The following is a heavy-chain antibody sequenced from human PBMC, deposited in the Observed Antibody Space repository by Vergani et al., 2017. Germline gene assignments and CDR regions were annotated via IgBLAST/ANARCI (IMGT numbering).Heavy chain of an antibody. J-gene: IGHJ4*02. CDR2: TYYSGST. Sequence: QVQLQESGPGLVKPSETLSLTCTVSGGSISSYYWSWIRQPPGKGLEWIGYTYYSGSTNYNPSLKSRVTISVDTSKNQFSLKLSYVTAAETAVYYCARSYSSSSNIDYWGQGTLVTVSS. V-gene: IGHV4-59*01. CDR3: ARSYSSSSNIDY. CDR1: GGSISSYY. D-gene: IGHD6-13*01.